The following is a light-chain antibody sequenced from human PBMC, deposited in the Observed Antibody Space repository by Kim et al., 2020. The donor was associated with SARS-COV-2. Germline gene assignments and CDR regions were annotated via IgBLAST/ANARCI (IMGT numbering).Light chain of an antibody. J-gene: IGLJ2*01. V-gene: IGLV3-19*01. CDR2: GKN. CDR1: SLKTYY. Sequence: SSELPPDPAVSVDLGQTVRITCQGDSLKTYYATWYQQKPGQAPIVVIYGKNNRPSGIPDRFSGSSSGNTASLTVTGAQAVDEADYYCNSRDNSGDHVVFGGGTQLTVL. CDR3: NSRDNSGDHVV.